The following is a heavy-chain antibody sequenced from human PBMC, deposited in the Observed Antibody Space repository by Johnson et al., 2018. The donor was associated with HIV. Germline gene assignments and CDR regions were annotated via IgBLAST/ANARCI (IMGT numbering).Heavy chain of an antibody. CDR3: GKDALYGYYEEDFAFDI. CDR2: ISWDGGST. V-gene: IGHV3-43*01. D-gene: IGHD4-17*01. J-gene: IGHJ3*02. CDR1: GFTFDDYT. Sequence: VQLVESGGVVVQPGGSLRLSCAASGFTFDDYTMHWVRQVSGKGLEWVSLISWDGGSTYYADSVKGRFTISRDNSKNSLYLQMNSLRTEDTALYYCGKDALYGYYEEDFAFDIWGQGTMVTVSS.